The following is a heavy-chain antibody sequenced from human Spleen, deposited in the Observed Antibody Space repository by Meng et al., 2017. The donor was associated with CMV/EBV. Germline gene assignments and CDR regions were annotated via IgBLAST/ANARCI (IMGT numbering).Heavy chain of an antibody. CDR2: INWNGGST. CDR1: GFTFDDYG. Sequence: GGSRRLSCAASGFTFDDYGMSWVRQAPGKGLEWVSGINWNGGSTGYADSVKGRFTISRDNANNSLYLQMNSLRAEDTALYHCARDRMDSGSFPDAFDIWGQGTMVTVSS. V-gene: IGHV3-20*01. D-gene: IGHD1-26*01. J-gene: IGHJ3*02. CDR3: ARDRMDSGSFPDAFDI.